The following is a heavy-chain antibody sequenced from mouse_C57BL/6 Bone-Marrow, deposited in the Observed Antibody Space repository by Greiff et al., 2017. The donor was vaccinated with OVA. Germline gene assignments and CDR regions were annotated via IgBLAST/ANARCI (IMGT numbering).Heavy chain of an antibody. J-gene: IGHJ1*03. CDR2: IYPGSGST. Sequence: VQLQQPGAELVKPGASVKMSCKASGYTFTSYWITWVKQRPGQGLEWIGDIYPGSGSTNYNEKFKSNATLTVDTSSSTAYMQLSSLTSEDSAVYYCARLRSGDWYFDVWGTGTTVTVSS. D-gene: IGHD1-1*01. V-gene: IGHV1-55*01. CDR1: GYTFTSYW. CDR3: ARLRSGDWYFDV.